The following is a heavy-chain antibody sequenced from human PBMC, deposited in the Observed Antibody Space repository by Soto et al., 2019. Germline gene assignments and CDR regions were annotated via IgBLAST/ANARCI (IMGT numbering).Heavy chain of an antibody. V-gene: IGHV3-23*01. CDR2: ISGSGGST. J-gene: IGHJ4*02. D-gene: IGHD6-6*01. Sequence: GGSLRLSCAASGFTFSSYAMSWVRQAPGKGLEWVSAISGSGGSTYYADSVKGRFTISRDNSKNTLYLQMNSLRAEDTAVYYCAKNPAAYSSSSFFYFDYWGQGTLVTGSS. CDR3: AKNPAAYSSSSFFYFDY. CDR1: GFTFSSYA.